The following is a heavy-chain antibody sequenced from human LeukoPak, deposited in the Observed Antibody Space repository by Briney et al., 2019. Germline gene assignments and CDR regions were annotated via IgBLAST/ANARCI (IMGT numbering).Heavy chain of an antibody. Sequence: SETLSLTCAVYGXSFSGYYWSWIRQPPGKGLEWIGEINHSGSTNYNPSLKSRVTISVDTSKNQFSLKLSSVTAADTAVYYCARGANGSGSYSTGNYGMDVWGQGTTVTVSS. V-gene: IGHV4-34*01. CDR2: INHSGST. J-gene: IGHJ6*02. D-gene: IGHD3-10*01. CDR1: GXSFSGYY. CDR3: ARGANGSGSYSTGNYGMDV.